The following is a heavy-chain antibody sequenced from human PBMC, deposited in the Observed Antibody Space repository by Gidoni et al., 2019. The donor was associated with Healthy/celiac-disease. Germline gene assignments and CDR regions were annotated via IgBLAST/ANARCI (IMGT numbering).Heavy chain of an antibody. CDR2: INWNGGST. J-gene: IGHJ5*02. CDR3: ARVPAARPGYNWFDP. CDR1: GFPFDDYG. V-gene: IGHV3-20*04. D-gene: IGHD2-2*01. Sequence: EVQLVESGGGVVRPGGSLSLSCAAHGFPFDDYGMSWVRQAPGKGLEWVSGINWNGGSTGYADSVKGRFTISRDNAKNSLYLQMNSLRAEDTALYYCARVPAARPGYNWFDPWGQGTLVTVSS.